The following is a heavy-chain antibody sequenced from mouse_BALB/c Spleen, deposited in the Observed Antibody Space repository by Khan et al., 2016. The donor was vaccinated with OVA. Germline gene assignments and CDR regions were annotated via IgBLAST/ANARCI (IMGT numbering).Heavy chain of an antibody. CDR1: GYSFTGYT. Sequence: VRLQQSGPELVKPGASTKISCKASGYSFTGYTMNWVKQSHGKNLEWIGLINPNNGDSTYNQKFKGKATLTVDTSSSTAYMELLSLTSEDSSVYYCARGSYGAFAYWGQGTLVTVSA. V-gene: IGHV1-18*01. J-gene: IGHJ3*01. CDR3: ARGSYGAFAY. CDR2: INPNNGDS. D-gene: IGHD2-12*01.